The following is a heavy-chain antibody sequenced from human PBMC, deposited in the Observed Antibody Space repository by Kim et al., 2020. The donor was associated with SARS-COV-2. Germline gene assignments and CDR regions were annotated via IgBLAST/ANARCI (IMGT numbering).Heavy chain of an antibody. Sequence: SETLSLTCAVYGGSFSGYYWSWIRQPPGKGLEWIGEINHSGSTNYNPSLKSRVTISVDTSKNQFSLKLSSVTAADTAVYYCARVARGVMKAFDYWGQGTLVTVSS. CDR1: GGSFSGYY. CDR2: INHSGST. V-gene: IGHV4-34*01. D-gene: IGHD3-10*01. CDR3: ARVARGVMKAFDY. J-gene: IGHJ4*02.